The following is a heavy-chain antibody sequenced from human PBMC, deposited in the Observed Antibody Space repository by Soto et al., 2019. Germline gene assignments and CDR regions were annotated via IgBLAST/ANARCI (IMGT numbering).Heavy chain of an antibody. D-gene: IGHD6-13*01. V-gene: IGHV4-39*01. J-gene: IGHJ5*02. CDR2: IYYSGST. CDR3: AIVGDSSSWYGLSRWFDP. CDR1: GGSISSSSYY. Sequence: QLQLQESGPGLVKPSETLSLTCTVSGGSISSSSYYWGWIRQPPGKGLEWIGSIYYSGSTYYNPSLKSRVTISVDTSKNQFSLQLSSVTAADTAVYYCAIVGDSSSWYGLSRWFDPWGQGTLVTVSS.